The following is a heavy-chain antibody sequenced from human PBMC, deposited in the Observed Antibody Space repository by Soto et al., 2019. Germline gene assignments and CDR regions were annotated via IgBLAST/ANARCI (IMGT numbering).Heavy chain of an antibody. CDR3: AKAGLYCSGGTCFSLDY. D-gene: IGHD2-15*01. CDR1: GDSVSSNNVA. Sequence: TLSLTCGISGDSVSSNNVAWNWIRQSPSRGLEWLGRTFFRSKWYNEYAASVKSRIAINPDTSQNQFSLQLNSVTPDDTAVYYCAKAGLYCSGGTCFSLDYWGQGILVTVSS. V-gene: IGHV6-1*01. CDR2: TFFRSKWYN. J-gene: IGHJ4*02.